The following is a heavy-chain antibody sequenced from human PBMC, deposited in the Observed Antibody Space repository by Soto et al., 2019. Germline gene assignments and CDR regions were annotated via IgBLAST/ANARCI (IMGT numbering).Heavy chain of an antibody. CDR1: GGSISSGGYY. J-gene: IGHJ6*02. CDR3: ARAHGSVYYYYGMDV. CDR2: IYYSGST. V-gene: IGHV4-31*03. Sequence: QVQLQESGPGLVKPSQTLSLTCTVSGGSISSGGYYWSWIRQHPGKGLEWIGYIYYSGSTYYNPSLKSRVTISVDPSKNQCSLQLSSVTAADTAVYYCARAHGSVYYYYGMDVWGQGTTVTVSS. D-gene: IGHD3-10*01.